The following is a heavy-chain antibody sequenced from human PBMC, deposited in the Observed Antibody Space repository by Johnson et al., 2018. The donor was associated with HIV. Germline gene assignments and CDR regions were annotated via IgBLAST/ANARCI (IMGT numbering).Heavy chain of an antibody. V-gene: IGHV3-9*01. Sequence: VQLVESGGGLVQPGRSLRLSCAASGFTFDDYAMHWVRQAPGKGLEWVSGISWNSGSIGYADSVKGRFTISRDNSKNTLYLQMNSLRAEDTAVYYCGKGKFTMKVVIFIDMWGQGTMVTVSS. CDR1: GFTFDDYA. CDR2: ISWNSGSI. CDR3: GKGKFTMKVVIFIDM. D-gene: IGHD3-22*01. J-gene: IGHJ3*02.